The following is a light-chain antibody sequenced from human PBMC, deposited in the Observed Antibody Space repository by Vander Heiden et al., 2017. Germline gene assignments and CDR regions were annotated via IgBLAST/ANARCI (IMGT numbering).Light chain of an antibody. J-gene: IGKJ1*01. CDR1: QSVLYSSNNKNY. CDR3: QQYYSTPWT. Sequence: DIVMTQDPDSLAVSLGERGTINCKSSQSVLYSSNNKNYLAWYQQKPGQPPKLLIYWAPTRESGVPDRFSGSGSGTDFTLTISSLQAEDVAVYYCQQYYSTPWTFGQGTKVEIK. V-gene: IGKV4-1*01. CDR2: WAP.